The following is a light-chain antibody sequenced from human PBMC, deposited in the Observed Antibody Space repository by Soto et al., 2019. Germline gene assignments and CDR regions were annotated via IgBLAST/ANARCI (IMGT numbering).Light chain of an antibody. CDR1: QTVRNNY. V-gene: IGKV3-20*01. J-gene: IGKJ4*01. Sequence: EFVLTQSPGTLSLSPGERATLSCRASQTVRNNYLAWYQQKPGQAPRLLIYDASSRATGIPDRFSGGGSGTEFTLTSSRLEPEDFAVYYCQQFSSYPLTFGGGTKVDIK. CDR3: QQFSSYPLT. CDR2: DAS.